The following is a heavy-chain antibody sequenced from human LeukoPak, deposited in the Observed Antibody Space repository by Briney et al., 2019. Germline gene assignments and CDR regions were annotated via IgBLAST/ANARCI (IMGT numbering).Heavy chain of an antibody. CDR3: ARGPDDFDY. CDR2: IYYTGST. Sequence: PSETLSLTCTVSGGSISNYHWSWSRQPPGKGLEWIGYIYYTGSTRYNPSLKSRVTISVDTSKNQFSLRLSSITAADTAVYYCARGPDDFDYWGPGSLVTVSS. D-gene: IGHD5-24*01. V-gene: IGHV4-59*01. J-gene: IGHJ4*02. CDR1: GGSISNYH.